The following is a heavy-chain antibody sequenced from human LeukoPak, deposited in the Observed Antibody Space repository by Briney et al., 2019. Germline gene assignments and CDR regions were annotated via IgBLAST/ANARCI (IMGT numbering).Heavy chain of an antibody. CDR1: GGSISSSSYY. V-gene: IGHV4-39*07. D-gene: IGHD1-26*01. Sequence: SETLSLTCTVSGGSISSSSYYRGWIRQPPGKGLEWIGSIYYSGSTYYNPSLKSRVTISVDTSKNQFSLKLSSVTAADTAVYYCARDQKGGSEAFDIWGQGTMVTVSS. J-gene: IGHJ3*02. CDR3: ARDQKGGSEAFDI. CDR2: IYYSGST.